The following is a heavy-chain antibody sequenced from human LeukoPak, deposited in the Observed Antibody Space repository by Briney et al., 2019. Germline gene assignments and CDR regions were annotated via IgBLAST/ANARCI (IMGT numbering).Heavy chain of an antibody. Sequence: SETLSLTCTVSGGSISSYYWSWIRQPPGKGLEWIGYIYYSGSTNYNPSLKSRVTISVDTSKNQFSLKLRSVTAADTAVYYCARLTGYSSESWFDPWGQGTLVTVSS. V-gene: IGHV4-59*01. CDR1: GGSISSYY. J-gene: IGHJ5*02. D-gene: IGHD3-9*01. CDR3: ARLTGYSSESWFDP. CDR2: IYYSGST.